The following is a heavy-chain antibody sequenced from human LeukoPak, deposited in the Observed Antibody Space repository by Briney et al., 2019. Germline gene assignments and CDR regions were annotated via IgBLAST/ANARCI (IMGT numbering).Heavy chain of an antibody. J-gene: IGHJ3*01. CDR2: INGGNAYT. D-gene: IGHD2-15*01. Sequence: ASVKVSCKASGYTFTTYSMHWLRQAPGQRPEWMGWINGGNAYTQYSQEFQGRVTITRDTSASTSYMELSSLKSEDMAVYECARSEYCTGDTCYSNAFDLWGQGTLVTVSS. CDR1: GYTFTTYS. CDR3: ARSEYCTGDTCYSNAFDL. V-gene: IGHV1-3*03.